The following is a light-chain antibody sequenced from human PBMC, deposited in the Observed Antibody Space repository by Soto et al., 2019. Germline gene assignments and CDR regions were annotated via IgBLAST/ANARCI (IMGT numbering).Light chain of an antibody. Sequence: QSALTQPASVSGSPGQSITISCTGTSSDVGGYDYVSWYQQHPGKTPKLIIYEVSNRPSGISNRFSGSKSAYTASLTISGXQXEXXADYYCSSYTSGSAWVFGGGTKVTV. J-gene: IGLJ3*02. CDR2: EVS. V-gene: IGLV2-14*01. CDR3: SSYTSGSAWV. CDR1: SSDVGGYDY.